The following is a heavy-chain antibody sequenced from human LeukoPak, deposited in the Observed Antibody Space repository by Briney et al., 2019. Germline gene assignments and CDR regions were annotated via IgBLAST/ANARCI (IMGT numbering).Heavy chain of an antibody. CDR1: GGSISSYY. D-gene: IGHD3-10*01. J-gene: IGHJ5*02. CDR3: ARDSGTTGEVKFDP. V-gene: IGHV4-4*07. Sequence: SETLSLTCTVPGGSISSYYWSWIRQPAGKGLEWIGRISGSGTITYNPALQSRLTISIDTSKNQFSLKLMSVTAADTAVYYCARDSGTTGEVKFDPWGQGTLVTVSS. CDR2: ISGSGTI.